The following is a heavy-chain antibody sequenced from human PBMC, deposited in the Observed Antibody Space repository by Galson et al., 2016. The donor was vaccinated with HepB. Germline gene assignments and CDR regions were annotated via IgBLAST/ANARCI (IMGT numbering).Heavy chain of an antibody. Sequence: SLRLSCAASEFSFRSYSMNWVRQAPGKGLEWLSSITAGGNTIYYADSVKGRFTISRDNAKSSLYLQMNSLRDDDTAVYFCARAGVVYETSGYFYGQLDYWGQGTLVIVSS. CDR3: ARAGVVYETSGYFYGQLDY. CDR1: EFSFRSYS. V-gene: IGHV3-48*02. D-gene: IGHD3-22*01. J-gene: IGHJ4*02. CDR2: ITAGGNTI.